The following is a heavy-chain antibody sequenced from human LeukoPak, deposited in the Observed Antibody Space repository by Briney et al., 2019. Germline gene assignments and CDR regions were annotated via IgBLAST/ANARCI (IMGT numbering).Heavy chain of an antibody. V-gene: IGHV3-48*03. J-gene: IGHJ3*02. CDR1: GFTFSSYE. CDR2: ISSSGSTI. CDR3: ARARLTDYVWGRRTFDI. D-gene: IGHD3-16*01. Sequence: GGSLRLSCAVSGFTFSSYEMNWVRQAPGKGLEWVSYISSSGSTIYYADSVKGRFTISRDNAKKSLYLQMNSLRAEDAAVYYCARARLTDYVWGRRTFDIWGQGTMVTISS.